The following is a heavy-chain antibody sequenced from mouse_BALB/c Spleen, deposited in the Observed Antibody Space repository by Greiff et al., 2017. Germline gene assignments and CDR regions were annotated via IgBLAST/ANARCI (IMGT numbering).Heavy chain of an antibody. Sequence: EVMLVESGPSLVKPSQTLSLTCSVTGDSITSGYWNWIRKFPGNKLEYMGYISYSGSTYYNPSLNSLISITRNTSKNQYYLQLNSVTTEETATYDCARGFITTANWYVEVWGAGATVTVCS. CDR1: GDSITSGY. CDR3: ARGFITTANWYVEV. CDR2: ISYSGST. V-gene: IGHV3-8*02. J-gene: IGHJ1*01. D-gene: IGHD1-2*01.